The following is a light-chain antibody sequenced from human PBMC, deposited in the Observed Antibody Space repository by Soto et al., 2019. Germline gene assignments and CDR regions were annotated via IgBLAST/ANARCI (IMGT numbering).Light chain of an antibody. CDR1: NSDVGRYDH. J-gene: IGLJ2*01. Sequence: QSALTQPASVSGSPGQSIIVSCTGTNSDVGRYDHVSWLQHSPGKAPKVVIYDLNNRPSGVSNRFSGSKSDNTAALTISGLQAEDEGDYYCCSYAGDGVVFGGGTKVTVL. CDR3: CSYAGDGVV. V-gene: IGLV2-23*02. CDR2: DLN.